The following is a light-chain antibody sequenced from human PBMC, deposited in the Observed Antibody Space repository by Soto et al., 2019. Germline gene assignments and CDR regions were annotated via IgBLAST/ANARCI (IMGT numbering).Light chain of an antibody. CDR3: QQYNNWRLT. V-gene: IGKV3-15*01. CDR2: DTS. Sequence: EVVMTQSPATLSVSPGDGATLSCRASQNVHSNLAWYQQKPGQAPRLLIYDTSTRATDIPFRFSGGGSGTEFTLTISSLQSEDFAVYYCQQYNNWRLTFGGGTKVEIK. CDR1: QNVHSN. J-gene: IGKJ4*01.